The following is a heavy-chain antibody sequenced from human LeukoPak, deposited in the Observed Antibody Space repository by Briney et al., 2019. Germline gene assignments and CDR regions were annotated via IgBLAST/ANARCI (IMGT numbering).Heavy chain of an antibody. CDR1: GYTFTGYY. CDR2: INPNSGGT. CDR3: ARRDIYSYGHYYYGMDV. Sequence: GASVKVSCKASGYTFTGYYIHWVQQAPGQGLEWMGWINPNSGGTNYAQKFQGRVTMTRDTSISTAYMELSRLRSDDTAVYYCARRDIYSYGHYYYGMDVWGQGTTVTVSS. D-gene: IGHD5-18*01. J-gene: IGHJ6*02. V-gene: IGHV1-2*02.